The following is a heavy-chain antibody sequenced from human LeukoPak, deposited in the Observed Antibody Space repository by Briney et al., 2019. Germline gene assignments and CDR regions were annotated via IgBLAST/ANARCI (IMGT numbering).Heavy chain of an antibody. V-gene: IGHV4-38-2*02. J-gene: IGHJ4*02. Sequence: SETLSLTCAVSGYSISSGYYWGWIRQPPGKGLEWIGRIYSSGSSNYNPSLKRRVTMSVDTSKNQFSLKLSSVTAADTAVYYCVRDRGYCSSISCYYYFDYWGQGTLVTVSS. CDR2: IYSSGSS. CDR1: GYSISSGYY. D-gene: IGHD2-2*01. CDR3: VRDRGYCSSISCYYYFDY.